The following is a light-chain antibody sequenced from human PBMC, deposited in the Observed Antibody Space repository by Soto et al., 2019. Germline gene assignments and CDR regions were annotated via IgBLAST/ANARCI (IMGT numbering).Light chain of an antibody. CDR3: QSYDSYSYT. CDR2: KAS. J-gene: IGKJ2*01. CDR1: QNINDG. V-gene: IGKV1-5*03. Sequence: DIQMTQSPSTLSASVGDRVTITCRASQNINDGLAWYQQKPGKAPNLLIYKASILESGVPSRFSGSRSGTEFTLTISSLQPDDFATYFSQSYDSYSYTFGQGTKLEIK.